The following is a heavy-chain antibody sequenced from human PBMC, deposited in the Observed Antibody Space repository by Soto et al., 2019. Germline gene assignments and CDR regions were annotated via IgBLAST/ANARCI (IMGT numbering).Heavy chain of an antibody. V-gene: IGHV4-30-2*01. CDR3: ARSRGGYYGSGGDCDY. CDR1: GGSISSGGYS. D-gene: IGHD3-10*01. Sequence: QLQLQESGSGLVKPSQTLSLTCAVSGGSISSGGYSWSWIRQPPGKGLEWIGYIYHSGSTYYNPSPTNRVTIAVARPKNQFSLKLSSVTAADTAVHYCARSRGGYYGSGGDCDYWGQGTLVTVSS. CDR2: IYHSGST. J-gene: IGHJ4*02.